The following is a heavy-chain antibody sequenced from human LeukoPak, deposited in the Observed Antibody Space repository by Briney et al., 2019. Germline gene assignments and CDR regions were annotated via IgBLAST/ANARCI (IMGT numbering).Heavy chain of an antibody. Sequence: ASVKVSCKASGYTFNDHDINWVRQAPGQGLEWLGRMNPNSVNAAYAQNLQGRVTMTWDSPTNTAYLEVIALRSDDTAVYFCAKSSGDYFFDYWGQGTLVTVSS. CDR3: AKSSGDYFFDY. V-gene: IGHV1-8*01. J-gene: IGHJ4*02. D-gene: IGHD3-22*01. CDR1: GYTFNDHD. CDR2: MNPNSVNA.